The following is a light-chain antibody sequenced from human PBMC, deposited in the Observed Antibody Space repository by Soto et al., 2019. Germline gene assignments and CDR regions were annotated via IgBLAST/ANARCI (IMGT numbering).Light chain of an antibody. CDR3: CSYAGTYSFYV. CDR2: DVN. J-gene: IGLJ1*01. Sequence: QSALTQPRSVSGSPGQSVTISCTGTSSDIGSYNYVSWYQQHPGKAPKVMIFDVNKRPSGVPDRFSGSKSGNTASLTISGLQAEDEADYYCCSYAGTYSFYVFGTGTQLTVL. V-gene: IGLV2-11*01. CDR1: SSDIGSYNY.